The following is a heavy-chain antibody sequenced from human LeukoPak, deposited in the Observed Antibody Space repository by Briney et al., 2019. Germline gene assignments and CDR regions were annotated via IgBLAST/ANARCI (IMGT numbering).Heavy chain of an antibody. Sequence: PSETLSLTCTVSGGSISSSSYYWGWIRQPPGKGLEWIGGIYYSGSTYYNPSLKSRVTISVDTSKNQFSLKLSSVTATDTAVYYCARQEVTPYFDYWGQGTLVTVSS. J-gene: IGHJ4*02. V-gene: IGHV4-39*01. CDR1: GGSISSSSYY. D-gene: IGHD5-18*01. CDR2: IYYSGST. CDR3: ARQEVTPYFDY.